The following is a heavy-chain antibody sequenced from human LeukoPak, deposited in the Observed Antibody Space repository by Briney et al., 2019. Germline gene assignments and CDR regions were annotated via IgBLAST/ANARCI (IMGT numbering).Heavy chain of an antibody. CDR1: GFTFSSYA. CDR3: AIDQKYYYDSSGFDY. CDR2: ISGSGGST. D-gene: IGHD3-22*01. V-gene: IGHV3-23*01. Sequence: GGSLRLSCAASGFTFSSYAMSWVRQAPGKGLEWVSAISGSGGSTYYADSVKGRFTISRDNSKNTLYLQMNSLRAEDTAVYYCAIDQKYYYDSSGFDYWGQGTLVTVSS. J-gene: IGHJ4*02.